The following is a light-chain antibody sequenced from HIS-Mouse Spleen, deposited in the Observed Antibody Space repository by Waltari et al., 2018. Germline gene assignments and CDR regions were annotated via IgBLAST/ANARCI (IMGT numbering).Light chain of an antibody. CDR1: SSDVGSYNL. CDR2: EGS. Sequence: QSALTQPASVSGSPGHPITISCTGTSSDVGSYNLVSWYQQHPGKAPKLMIYEGSKRPSGVSNRFSGSKSGNTASLTISGLQAEDEADYYCCSYAGSSTSFGGGTKLTVL. CDR3: CSYAGSSTS. J-gene: IGLJ3*02. V-gene: IGLV2-23*01.